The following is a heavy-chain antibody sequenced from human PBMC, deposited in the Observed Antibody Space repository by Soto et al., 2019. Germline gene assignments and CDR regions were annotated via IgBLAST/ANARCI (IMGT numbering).Heavy chain of an antibody. D-gene: IGHD6-19*01. V-gene: IGHV3-30*18. CDR2: ISYDGSNK. CDR1: GFTFSSYG. CDR3: AKALYYSSGWYGYYYYYGMDV. Sequence: GSLRLSCAASGFTFSSYGMHWVRQAPGKGLEWVAVISYDGSNKYYADSVKGRFTISRDNSKNTLYLQMNSLRAEDTAVYYCAKALYYSSGWYGYYYYYGMDVWGQGTTVTVSS. J-gene: IGHJ6*02.